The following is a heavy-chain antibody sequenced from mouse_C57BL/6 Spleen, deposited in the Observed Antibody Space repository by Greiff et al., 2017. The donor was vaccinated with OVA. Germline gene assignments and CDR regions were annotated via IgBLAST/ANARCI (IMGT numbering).Heavy chain of an antibody. CDR1: GFSFNTYA. Sequence: EVKLVESGGGLVQPKGSLKLSCAASGFSFNTYAMNWVRQAPGKGLEWVARIRSKSNNYATYYADSVKDRFTISRDDSESMLYLQMNNLKTEDTAMYYCVRHAYYSNYEVGFAYWGQGTLVTVSA. CDR3: VRHAYYSNYEVGFAY. J-gene: IGHJ3*01. CDR2: IRSKSNNYAT. V-gene: IGHV10-1*01. D-gene: IGHD2-5*01.